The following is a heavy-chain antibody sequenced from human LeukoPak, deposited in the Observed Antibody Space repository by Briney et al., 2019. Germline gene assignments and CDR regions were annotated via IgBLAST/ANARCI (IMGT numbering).Heavy chain of an antibody. CDR1: GGSFSGYY. D-gene: IGHD5-24*01. CDR2: IYYSGST. J-gene: IGHJ4*02. CDR3: ARRGDGYNYFDY. V-gene: IGHV4-34*01. Sequence: SETLSLTCAVYGGSFSGYYWSWIRQPPGKGLEWIGSIYYSGSTYYNPSLKSRVTISIDTSKNQFSLKLSSVTAADTAVYYCARRGDGYNYFDYWGQGTLVTVSS.